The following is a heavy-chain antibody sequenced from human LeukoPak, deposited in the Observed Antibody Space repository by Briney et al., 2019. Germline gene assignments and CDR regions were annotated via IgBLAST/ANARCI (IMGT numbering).Heavy chain of an antibody. V-gene: IGHV4-59*01. CDR2: IYYSGST. CDR3: ARYDYYAFDI. D-gene: IGHD3-16*01. CDR1: GGSISSYY. J-gene: IGHJ3*02. Sequence: SETLSLTCTVSGGSISSYYWSWIRQPPGKGLEWIGYIYYSGSTSYNPSLKSRVTISVDTSKNQFSLKLSSVTAADTAVYYCARYDYYAFDIWGQGTMVTVSS.